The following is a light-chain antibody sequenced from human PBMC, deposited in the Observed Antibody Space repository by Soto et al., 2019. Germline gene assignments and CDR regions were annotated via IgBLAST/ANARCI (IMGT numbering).Light chain of an antibody. V-gene: IGKV1-27*01. CDR1: QGIKKY. CDR2: AAS. CDR3: QKYDTVPWA. Sequence: IQSPVTLSASLGDRVTITCRASQGIKKYVAWYQQKPGKVPKLLIYAASSLQSGVPSRFSGSGSGTDFTLTISSLQPEDVATYYCQKYDTVPWAFGQGTKVDIK. J-gene: IGKJ1*01.